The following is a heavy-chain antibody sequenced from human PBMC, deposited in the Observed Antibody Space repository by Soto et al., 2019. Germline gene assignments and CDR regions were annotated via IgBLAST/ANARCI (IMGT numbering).Heavy chain of an antibody. CDR2: IYYSGST. CDR1: VGSISSGGYY. J-gene: IGHJ4*02. V-gene: IGHV4-31*03. Sequence: SETVSLTCTFSVGSISSGGYYWSWIRQHPWKGLEWIGYIYYSGSTYYNPSLKSRVTISVDTSKNQFSLKLSSVTAADTAVYYCARSQPRDGYKWQIFECWGQGTLVSVS. CDR3: ARSQPRDGYKWQIFEC. D-gene: IGHD5-12*01.